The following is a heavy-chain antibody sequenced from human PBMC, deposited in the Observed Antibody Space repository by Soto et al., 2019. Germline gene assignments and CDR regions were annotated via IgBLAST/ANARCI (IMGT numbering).Heavy chain of an antibody. J-gene: IGHJ6*02. V-gene: IGHV1-58*01. CDR3: AAVLDGYSNYYYGMDV. D-gene: IGHD4-4*01. CDR1: GFTFTSSA. CDR2: IVVGSGNT. Sequence: SVRVSCKXSGFTFTSSAVQWVRQARGQRLEWIGWIVVGSGNTNYAQKFQERVTITRDMSTSTAYMELSSLRSEDTAVYYCAAVLDGYSNYYYGMDVWGQGTTVTVS.